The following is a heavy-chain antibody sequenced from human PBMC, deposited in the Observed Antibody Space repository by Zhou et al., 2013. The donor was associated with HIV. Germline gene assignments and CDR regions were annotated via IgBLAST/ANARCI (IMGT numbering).Heavy chain of an antibody. V-gene: IGHV1-18*04. Sequence: QVQLVQSGAEVKKPGASVKVSCKASGYTFTSYHLHWVRQAPGQGLEWMGWISVYSGNTDYAQKFQGRVTLTTDTSTNTAYMELRSLTSDDTATYYCARAITARHYYMDVWGKGTTVTVSS. CDR3: ARAITARHYYMDV. CDR1: GYTFTSYH. J-gene: IGHJ6*03. D-gene: IGHD1-20*01. CDR2: ISVYSGNT.